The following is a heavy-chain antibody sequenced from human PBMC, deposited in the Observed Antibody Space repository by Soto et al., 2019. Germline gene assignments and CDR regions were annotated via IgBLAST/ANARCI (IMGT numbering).Heavy chain of an antibody. CDR3: TRELGATGY. V-gene: IGHV3-48*04. D-gene: IGHD1-26*01. J-gene: IGHJ4*02. CDR1: GFTFNSHT. Sequence: EVQLVESGGGLVQPGWSLRLSCAASGFTFNSHTMNWVRQAPGKGLEWLSYISDSSVSIYYADSVKGRFTVSRDNAKNSLYLQMNSLRAEDTAVYYCTRELGATGYWGQGTLVTVSS. CDR2: ISDSSVSI.